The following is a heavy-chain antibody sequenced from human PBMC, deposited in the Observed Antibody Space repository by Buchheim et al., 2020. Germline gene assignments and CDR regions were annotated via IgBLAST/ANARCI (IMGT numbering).Heavy chain of an antibody. V-gene: IGHV1-69*01. D-gene: IGHD3-22*01. J-gene: IGHJ6*03. CDR2: IIPFFRTA. CDR1: GGTFSKYG. Sequence: QVQLVQSGAEVKKPGSSVKVSCEASGGTFSKYGISWVRQAPGQGLEWMGGIIPFFRTANYAQKFQGRVTITADESTSTAYMEVSSLRSEDTAVYYCAKSLNYYDSSGYLSHYYYMDVWGKGTT. CDR3: AKSLNYYDSSGYLSHYYYMDV.